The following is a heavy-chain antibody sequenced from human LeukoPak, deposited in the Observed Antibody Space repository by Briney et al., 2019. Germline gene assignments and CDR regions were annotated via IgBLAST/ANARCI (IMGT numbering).Heavy chain of an antibody. Sequence: SETLSLTCSVSGGSLSNHYWSWIRQPPGKSLEWIGNIYYSGSTNYNPSLKSRLTVSLDTSKNQFSLKLSSVTAADTAVYYCARSIAGLGIIYYGVDVWGQGTTVTDSS. CDR2: IYYSGST. D-gene: IGHD6-6*01. J-gene: IGHJ6*02. CDR3: ARSIAGLGIIYYGVDV. V-gene: IGHV4-59*11. CDR1: GGSLSNHY.